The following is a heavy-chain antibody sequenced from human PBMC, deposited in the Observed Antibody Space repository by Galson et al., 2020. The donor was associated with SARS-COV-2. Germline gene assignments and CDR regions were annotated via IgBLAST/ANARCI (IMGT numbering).Heavy chain of an antibody. Sequence: SQTLSLTCAVYGGSFSGYSWSWTHQPPGKGLEWIGEINQRGSTNCNPSLRSRVTISVDTSKNQFSLKLSSVTAADTAVYYCARGLEGLYDSSGYFGLGVFYYYGMDVWDQGTSVTVS. CDR3: ARGLEGLYDSSGYFGLGVFYYYGMDV. D-gene: IGHD3-22*01. CDR1: GGSFSGYS. V-gene: IGHV4-34*01. CDR2: INQRGST. J-gene: IGHJ6*02.